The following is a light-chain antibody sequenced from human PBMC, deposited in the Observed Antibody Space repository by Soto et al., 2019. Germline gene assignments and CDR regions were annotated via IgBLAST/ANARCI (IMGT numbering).Light chain of an antibody. J-gene: IGKJ1*01. V-gene: IGKV1-5*01. CDR2: AAS. Sequence: DIQMTQFPSTLSASVGDRVTITCRASQDIDISLAWFQQRPGEGPKLLIFAASGLESGVPSTFSGSGSGTEFTLTISSVQPDDFATYFCQHYDTFSWTFGQGTKVEMK. CDR3: QHYDTFSWT. CDR1: QDIDIS.